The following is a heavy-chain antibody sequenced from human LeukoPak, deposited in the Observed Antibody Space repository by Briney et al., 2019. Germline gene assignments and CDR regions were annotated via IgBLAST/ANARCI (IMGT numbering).Heavy chain of an antibody. CDR3: ARDPTVITSSRITIFGVVKSPHNWFDP. V-gene: IGHV1-46*01. J-gene: IGHJ5*02. D-gene: IGHD3-3*01. Sequence: ASVKVSCKASGYTFTSYYMHWVRQAPGQGLEWMGMITPSDGGTTYAQKFQGRVTMTRDTSTSTVYMELSSLRSEDTAIYFCARDPTVITSSRITIFGVVKSPHNWFDPWGQGTLVIVSS. CDR2: ITPSDGGT. CDR1: GYTFTSYY.